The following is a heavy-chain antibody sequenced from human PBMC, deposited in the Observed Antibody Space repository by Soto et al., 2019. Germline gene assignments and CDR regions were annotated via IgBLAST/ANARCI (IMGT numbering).Heavy chain of an antibody. CDR3: TAMAGIDY. Sequence: EVQLVESGGGLVQPGGSLKLPCAASGFTFSGSGIHWVRQASGKGLEWVGRIRTKTNNYATAYAASVKGRFTISRDDSKNMAYLQMNSLKTEDTAVYYCTAMAGIDYWGQGTLVTVSS. J-gene: IGHJ4*02. V-gene: IGHV3-73*02. CDR2: IRTKTNNYAT. CDR1: GFTFSGSG.